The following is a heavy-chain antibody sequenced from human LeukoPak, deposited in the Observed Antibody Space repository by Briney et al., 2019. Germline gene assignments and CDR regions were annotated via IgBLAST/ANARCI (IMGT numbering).Heavy chain of an antibody. D-gene: IGHD6-19*01. V-gene: IGHV3-23*01. Sequence: GGSLRLSCAASGFTFSSYAMSWVRQAPGKGLEWVSAISGSGGSTYYADSVKGRFTISRDNSENTLYLQMNSLRAEDTAVYYCAKDVYSSGWYRGPDDAFDIWGEGTMVTVSS. CDR3: AKDVYSSGWYRGPDDAFDI. CDR1: GFTFSSYA. CDR2: ISGSGGST. J-gene: IGHJ3*02.